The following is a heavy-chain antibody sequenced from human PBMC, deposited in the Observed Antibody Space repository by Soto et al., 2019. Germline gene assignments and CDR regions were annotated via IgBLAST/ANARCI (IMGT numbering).Heavy chain of an antibody. CDR2: IYYSGST. V-gene: IGHV4-59*01. CDR1: GGSISSYY. Sequence: SETLSLTCTVSGGSISSYYWSWIRQPPGKGLEWIGYIYYSGSTNYNPSLKSRVTISVDTSKNQFSLKLSSVTAADTAVYYCARDQGYVGGYYYYYYGMDVWGQGTTVTVSS. D-gene: IGHD5-12*01. J-gene: IGHJ6*02. CDR3: ARDQGYVGGYYYYYYGMDV.